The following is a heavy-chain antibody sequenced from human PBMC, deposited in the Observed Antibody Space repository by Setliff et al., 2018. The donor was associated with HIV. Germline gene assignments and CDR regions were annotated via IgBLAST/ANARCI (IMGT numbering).Heavy chain of an antibody. Sequence: LRLSCVASGFRLSGDSMNWVRRAPGKGLEWVSSISDKSDFTFYADSVKGRFTASRDNAKNSLSLQMNSLRADDTAVYYCARDALIVVVPAAIGFDPWGQGTLVTV. V-gene: IGHV3-21*06. CDR1: GFRLSGDS. CDR3: ARDALIVVVPAAIGFDP. CDR2: ISDKSDFT. J-gene: IGHJ5*02. D-gene: IGHD2-2*02.